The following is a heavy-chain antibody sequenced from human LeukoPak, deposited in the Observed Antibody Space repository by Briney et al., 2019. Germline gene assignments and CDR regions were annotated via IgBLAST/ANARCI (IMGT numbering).Heavy chain of an antibody. CDR1: GFSFSTYW. Sequence: GGSLRLSCAASGFSFSTYWMAWVRQAPGKGLEWVGNIHKDGRVMFYAASVKGRFTISRDNAKNSLYLDMNSLRDEDTAIYYCASSHDSSGNDWGQGTLVTLSS. CDR3: ASSHDSSGND. V-gene: IGHV3-7*03. J-gene: IGHJ4*02. D-gene: IGHD3-22*01. CDR2: IHKDGRVM.